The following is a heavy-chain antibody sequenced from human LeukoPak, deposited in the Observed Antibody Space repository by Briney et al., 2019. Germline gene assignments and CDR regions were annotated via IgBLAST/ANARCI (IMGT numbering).Heavy chain of an antibody. V-gene: IGHV1-69*04. D-gene: IGHD2-2*01. CDR1: GGTLSSYA. Sequence: SVKVSSKASGGTLSSYAISWVRQAPGQGLEWMGRIIPILGIANYAQKFQGRVTITADKSTSTAYMELSSLRSEDTAVYYCARGSTVDCSSTSCYSPVYYGMDVWGQGTTVTVSS. CDR3: ARGSTVDCSSTSCYSPVYYGMDV. J-gene: IGHJ6*02. CDR2: IIPILGIA.